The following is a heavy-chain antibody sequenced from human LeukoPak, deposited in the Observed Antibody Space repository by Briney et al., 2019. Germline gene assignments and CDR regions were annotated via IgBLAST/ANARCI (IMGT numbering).Heavy chain of an antibody. J-gene: IGHJ5*02. CDR1: GGSLSSYY. D-gene: IGHD6-19*01. CDR2: TYYSGST. Sequence: PSETLSLTCTVSGGSLSSYYWSWIRQPPGKGLEWIGFTYYSGSTNYNPSLKNRVTISLDTSKNQFSLRLSSVTAADTAVYYCARRPAVAGTDGRGWFDPWGQGILVTVSS. CDR3: ARRPAVAGTDGRGWFDP. V-gene: IGHV4-59*01.